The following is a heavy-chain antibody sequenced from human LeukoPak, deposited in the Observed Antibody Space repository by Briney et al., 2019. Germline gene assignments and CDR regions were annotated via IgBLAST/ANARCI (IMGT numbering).Heavy chain of an antibody. J-gene: IGHJ6*04. CDR1: GFTFSSYW. V-gene: IGHV3-7*03. Sequence: GGSLRLSCAASGFTFSSYWMRWVRQAPGKGREWVANIKQDGSEKYYVDSVKGRFTISRDNAKTSLYLQMNSLRAEDTAVYYCARDGTDILTGYYFGMDVWGKGTTVTVSS. CDR3: ARDGTDILTGYYFGMDV. CDR2: IKQDGSEK. D-gene: IGHD3-9*01.